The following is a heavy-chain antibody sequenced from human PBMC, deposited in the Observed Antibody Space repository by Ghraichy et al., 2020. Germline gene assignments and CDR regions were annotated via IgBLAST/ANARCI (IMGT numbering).Heavy chain of an antibody. V-gene: IGHV3-7*01. CDR3: ARLPEGYCSGGSCPFGAFDI. J-gene: IGHJ3*02. Sequence: GGSLRLSCAASGFTFSSYWMSWVRQAPGKGLEWVANIKQDGSEKYYVDSVKGRFTISRDNAKNSLYLQMNSLRAEDTAVYYCARLPEGYCSGGSCPFGAFDIWGQGTMVTVSS. CDR2: IKQDGSEK. CDR1: GFTFSSYW. D-gene: IGHD2-15*01.